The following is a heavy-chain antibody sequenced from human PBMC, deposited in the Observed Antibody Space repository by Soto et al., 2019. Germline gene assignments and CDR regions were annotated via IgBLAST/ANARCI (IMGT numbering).Heavy chain of an antibody. CDR3: ALPPKYTSGWFGLIDF. CDR2: ISYDGSNT. D-gene: IGHD6-19*01. J-gene: IGHJ4*02. V-gene: IGHV3-30*03. CDR1: GFTFSTYG. Sequence: QVQLVESGGGMVQPGRSLRLSCAASGFTFSTYGMHWVRQVPGKGLEWVAVISYDGSNTYYADSVKGRFSISRDNSKNPLYLQMNTLPAEDTAVYYCALPPKYTSGWFGLIDFWGQGALVTVSS.